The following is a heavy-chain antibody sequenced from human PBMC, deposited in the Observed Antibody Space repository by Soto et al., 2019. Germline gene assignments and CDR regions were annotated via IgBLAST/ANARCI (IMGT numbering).Heavy chain of an antibody. CDR1: GFTFSSYA. V-gene: IGHV3-23*01. CDR3: AKDRNYPRDQFHY. CDR2: ISANGQGI. Sequence: HPGGSLRLSCAASGFTFSSYAMSWVRQAPGKGLEWVSAISANGQGIYYADSVRGRFTISRENSKNTIFLHMDSLRAEDTAVYYCAKDRNYPRDQFHYWGQGTLVTVSS. D-gene: IGHD1-7*01. J-gene: IGHJ4*02.